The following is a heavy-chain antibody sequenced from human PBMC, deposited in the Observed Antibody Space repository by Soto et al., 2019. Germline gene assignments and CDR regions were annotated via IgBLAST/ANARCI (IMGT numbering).Heavy chain of an antibody. CDR3: ARRPEEKYYFDY. CDR1: GGSFSGYY. V-gene: IGHV4-34*01. Sequence: SETLSLTCAVYGGSFSGYYWSWIRQPPGKGLEWIGEINHSGSTNYNPSLKSRVTISVDTSKNQFSLKLSSVTAADTAVYYCARRPEEKYYFDYWGQGTLVTVSS. CDR2: INHSGST. J-gene: IGHJ4*02.